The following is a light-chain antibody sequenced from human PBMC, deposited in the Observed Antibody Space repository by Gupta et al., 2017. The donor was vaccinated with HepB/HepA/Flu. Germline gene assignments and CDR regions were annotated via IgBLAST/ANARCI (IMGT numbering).Light chain of an antibody. V-gene: IGKV3-15*01. CDR1: QSVSSN. CDR3: QQYNNWPPMYT. J-gene: IGKJ2*01. CDR2: VAS. Sequence: IVMTQSPATLPLPPGARATLSCRASQSVSSNLTWYQQKPVQAPSLLTYVASTRATGIPARFSGSGSGTECTLTISSLQSEDVAVYDCQQYNNWPPMYTFGQGTKLEIK.